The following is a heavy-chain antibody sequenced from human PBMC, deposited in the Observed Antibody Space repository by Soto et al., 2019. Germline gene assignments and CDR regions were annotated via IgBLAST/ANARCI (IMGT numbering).Heavy chain of an antibody. CDR1: GASITYGGYS. Sequence: QLQLHESGSGLVKPSQTLSLTCTVSGASITYGGYSWSWIRQTPGKGLEWIGYINHLETTFYNPSFESRPCLSIDRAKNQFSLNLNSMSAADRAVYFCARGGGSDSFDYWGQGILVTVSS. CDR3: ARGGGSDSFDY. V-gene: IGHV4-30-2*01. J-gene: IGHJ4*02. D-gene: IGHD1-26*01. CDR2: INHLETT.